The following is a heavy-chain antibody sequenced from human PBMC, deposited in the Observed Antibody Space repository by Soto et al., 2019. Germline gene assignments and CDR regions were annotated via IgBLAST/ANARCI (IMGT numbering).Heavy chain of an antibody. Sequence: GGSLRLSCAASGFTFSSYGMHWVRQAPGKGLEWVAVISYDGSNKYYADSVKGRFTISRDNSKNTLYLQMNSLRAEDTAVYYCAKDQQATGRSSLTGNYWGQGTLVTVSS. D-gene: IGHD7-27*01. V-gene: IGHV3-30*18. CDR1: GFTFSSYG. J-gene: IGHJ4*02. CDR3: AKDQQATGRSSLTGNY. CDR2: ISYDGSNK.